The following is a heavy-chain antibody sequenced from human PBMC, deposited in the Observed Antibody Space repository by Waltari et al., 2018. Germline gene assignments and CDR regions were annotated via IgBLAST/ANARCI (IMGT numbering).Heavy chain of an antibody. CDR2: ISGSGDHI. D-gene: IGHD3-10*01. Sequence: EVQLVESGGGLVNPGGSLRLSCAASGFTFSNYNMNWVRQAPGKGLEWVSSISGSGDHIYHADSVTGRFTISRDNAKNSLYLHMNSLRAEDTAIYYCARGSEWVQGVGDSWGRGSLVTVSS. V-gene: IGHV3-21*01. J-gene: IGHJ4*02. CDR1: GFTFSNYN. CDR3: ARGSEWVQGVGDS.